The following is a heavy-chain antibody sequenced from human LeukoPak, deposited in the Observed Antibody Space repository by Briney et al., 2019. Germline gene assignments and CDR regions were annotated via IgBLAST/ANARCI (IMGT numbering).Heavy chain of an antibody. V-gene: IGHV3-48*04. CDR1: GFTFNSYG. Sequence: GRSLRLSCAASGFTFNSYGMHWVRQAPGKGLEWVSYISSSGSTIYYADSVKGRFTISRDNAKNSLYLQMNSLRAEDTAVYYCARTTEGTDYWGQGTLVTVSS. CDR2: ISSSGSTI. CDR3: ARTTEGTDY. D-gene: IGHD4-23*01. J-gene: IGHJ4*02.